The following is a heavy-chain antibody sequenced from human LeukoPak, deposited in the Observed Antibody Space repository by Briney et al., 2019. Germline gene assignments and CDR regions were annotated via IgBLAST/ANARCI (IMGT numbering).Heavy chain of an antibody. D-gene: IGHD3-3*01. CDR1: GFTFSTYP. J-gene: IGHJ4*02. Sequence: GGSLRLSCAASGFTFSTYPMHWFRQAPGKGLEWVALVSVDGKNEYYADSVKGRFTVSRDNSRNTVYLQINSLRAEDTAMYFCARDKWQILGGDYWGQGTLVTVSS. V-gene: IGHV3-30*04. CDR3: ARDKWQILGGDY. CDR2: VSVDGKNE.